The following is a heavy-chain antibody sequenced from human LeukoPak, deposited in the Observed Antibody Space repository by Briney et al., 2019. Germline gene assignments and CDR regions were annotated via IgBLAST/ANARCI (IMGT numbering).Heavy chain of an antibody. Sequence: SETLSLTCTVSGGSISSYYWSWIRQPPGKGLEWMGYIYYSGSTNYNPSLKSRVTISVDTSKNQFSLKLSSVTAADTAVYYCARELPTRAAAPRAFDIWGQGTMATVSS. CDR3: ARELPTRAAAPRAFDI. V-gene: IGHV4-59*01. CDR1: GGSISSYY. CDR2: IYYSGST. J-gene: IGHJ3*02. D-gene: IGHD6-13*01.